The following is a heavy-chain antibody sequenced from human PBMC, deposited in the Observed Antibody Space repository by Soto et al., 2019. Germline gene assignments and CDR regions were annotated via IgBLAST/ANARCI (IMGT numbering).Heavy chain of an antibody. CDR1: GFTFSSYA. D-gene: IGHD3-22*01. V-gene: IGHV3-30-3*01. CDR2: ISYDGSNK. CDR3: ARACGYYDSSGYYIFDY. J-gene: IGHJ4*02. Sequence: QVQLVESGGGVVQPGRSLRLSCAASGFTFSSYAMHWVRQAPGKGLEWVAVISYDGSNKYYEHSVKGRFTISRDNSNNTLYLQMNSLRAEDTAVYYCARACGYYDSSGYYIFDYWGQGTLVTVSS.